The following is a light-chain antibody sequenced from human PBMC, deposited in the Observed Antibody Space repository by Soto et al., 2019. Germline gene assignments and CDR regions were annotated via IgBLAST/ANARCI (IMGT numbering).Light chain of an antibody. CDR2: GAS. CDR1: QSVNTD. V-gene: IGKV3-15*01. CDR3: QQDNNWPPFT. Sequence: EILMTQSPATLSVSPGERATLSCRASQSVNTDLAWYQQKPGQAPRLLIYGASTRATGIPARFSGSGSGTEFTLTISSLQSEDFALYYCQQDNNWPPFTFGPGTKVDIK. J-gene: IGKJ3*01.